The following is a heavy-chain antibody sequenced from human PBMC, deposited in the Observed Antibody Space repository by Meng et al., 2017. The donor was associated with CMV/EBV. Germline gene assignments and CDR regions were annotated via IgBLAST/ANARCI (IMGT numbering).Heavy chain of an antibody. J-gene: IGHJ4*02. CDR1: GGTFRSYA. D-gene: IGHD5-12*01. Sequence: QVQLVHSGAERRTPGSTVKVSCKGPGGTFRSYAISWVRQAPGQGLEWMRGIIPIFGTANYAQKFQGRVTITADESTSTAYMELSSLRSEDTAVYYCAREGALAYFDYWGQGTLVTVSS. CDR2: IIPIFGTA. V-gene: IGHV1-69*01. CDR3: AREGALAYFDY.